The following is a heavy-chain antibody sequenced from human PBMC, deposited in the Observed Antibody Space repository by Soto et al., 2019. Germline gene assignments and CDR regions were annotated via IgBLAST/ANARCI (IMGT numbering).Heavy chain of an antibody. V-gene: IGHV1-18*01. CDR2: ISAYNGNT. Sequence: ASVKVSCKAAGYTSTSYGISWVRQAPGQGLERRGWISAYNGNTNYAQKLQGRVTMTTDTSTSTAYMELRSLRSDDTAVYYCAREDARYYDSSGYYLPDYWGQGTLVTVSS. CDR3: AREDARYYDSSGYYLPDY. J-gene: IGHJ4*02. CDR1: GYTSTSYG. D-gene: IGHD3-22*01.